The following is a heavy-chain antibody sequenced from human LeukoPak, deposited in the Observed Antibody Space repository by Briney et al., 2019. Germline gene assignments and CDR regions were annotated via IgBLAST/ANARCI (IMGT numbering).Heavy chain of an antibody. J-gene: IGHJ4*02. CDR1: GYTFTSYD. Sequence: ASVKVSCKASGYTFTSYDINWVRQATGQGLEWMGWMNPNSGNTGYAQKFQGRVTMTRNTSIGTAYMELSSLRSEDTAVYYCARGLADYYDSSGYYFDYWGQGTLVTVSS. CDR3: ARGLADYYDSSGYYFDY. CDR2: MNPNSGNT. V-gene: IGHV1-8*01. D-gene: IGHD3-22*01.